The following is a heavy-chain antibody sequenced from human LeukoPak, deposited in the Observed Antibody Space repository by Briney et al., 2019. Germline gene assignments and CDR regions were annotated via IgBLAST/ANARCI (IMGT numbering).Heavy chain of an antibody. V-gene: IGHV1-2*04. CDR2: INPNSGGT. Sequence: GASVKVSCKASGYTFTGYYMHWVRQAPGQGLEWMGWINPNSGGTNYAQKFQGWVTMTRGTSISTAYMELSRLRSDDTAVYYCAREVRSWYGAIPIDWFDPWGQGTLVTVSS. CDR3: AREVRSWYGAIPIDWFDP. J-gene: IGHJ5*02. CDR1: GYTFTGYY. D-gene: IGHD6-13*01.